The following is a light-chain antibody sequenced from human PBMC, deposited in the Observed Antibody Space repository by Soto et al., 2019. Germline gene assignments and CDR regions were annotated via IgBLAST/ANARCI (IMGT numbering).Light chain of an antibody. CDR3: QHYNHWPPWT. Sequence: EIVMTQSPATLSVSPGERATLSCRASQSVSSNLAWYQQKPGQAPRLLIYGASTRATGIPARFSGSGSGTEFTLTISILQSEDFSVYYFQHYNHWPPWTFGQGTNVEIK. CDR1: QSVSSN. CDR2: GAS. J-gene: IGKJ1*01. V-gene: IGKV3-15*01.